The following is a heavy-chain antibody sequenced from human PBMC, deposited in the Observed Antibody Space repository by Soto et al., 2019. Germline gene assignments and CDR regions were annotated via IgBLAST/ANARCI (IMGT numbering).Heavy chain of an antibody. J-gene: IGHJ4*02. CDR3: AKDSRYSSSILDY. V-gene: IGHV3-9*01. Sequence: GGSLRLSCAASGFTFDDYAMHWGRQAPGKGLGWVSGISWNSGSIGYADSVKGRFTISRDNAKNSLYLQMNSLRAEDTALYYCAKDSRYSSSILDYWGQGTLVTVSS. CDR1: GFTFDDYA. D-gene: IGHD6-6*01. CDR2: ISWNSGSI.